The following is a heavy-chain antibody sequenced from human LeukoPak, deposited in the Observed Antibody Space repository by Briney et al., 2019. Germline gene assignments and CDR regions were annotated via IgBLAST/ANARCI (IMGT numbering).Heavy chain of an antibody. CDR2: ISWNSGSI. J-gene: IGHJ6*02. Sequence: PGGSLRLSCAASGFTFSSYSMNWVRQAPGKGLEWVSGISWNSGSIGYADSVKGRFTISRDNAKNSLYLQMNSLRAEDTALYYCAKSVSFGDYYYYGMDVWGQGTTVTVSS. CDR3: AKSVSFGDYYYYGMDV. D-gene: IGHD2/OR15-2a*01. V-gene: IGHV3-9*01. CDR1: GFTFSSYS.